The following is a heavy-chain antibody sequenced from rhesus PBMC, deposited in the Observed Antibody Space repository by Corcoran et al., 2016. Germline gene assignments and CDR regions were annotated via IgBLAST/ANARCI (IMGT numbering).Heavy chain of an antibody. V-gene: IGHV4-65*01. J-gene: IGHJ4*01. CDR2: ISGTSCSA. CDR3: ARASWDSNSFDY. Sequence: QVQLQESGPGLVKPSETLSLTCAVSGVSVSSSNWWNWIRQPPGKGLEWIGYISGTSCSAYYNPSLKIRVTISTDTSKNRFSLKRSSVTAADTAVYYCARASWDSNSFDYWGQGVLVTVSS. CDR1: GVSVSSSNW. D-gene: IGHD4-23*01.